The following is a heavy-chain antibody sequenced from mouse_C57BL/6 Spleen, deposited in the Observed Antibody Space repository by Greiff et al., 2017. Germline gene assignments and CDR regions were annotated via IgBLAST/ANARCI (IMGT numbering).Heavy chain of an antibody. CDR2: ISYDGSN. Sequence: EVQLLESGPGLVKPSQSLSLTCSVTGYSITSGYYWNWIRQFPRNKLEWMGYISYDGSNNYNPSLKNRISITRDPSKNPFFLKLNSVTTEDTATYYCARKDYDDVFAYWGQGTLVTVSA. J-gene: IGHJ3*01. V-gene: IGHV3-6*01. CDR3: ARKDYDDVFAY. CDR1: GYSITSGYY. D-gene: IGHD2-4*01.